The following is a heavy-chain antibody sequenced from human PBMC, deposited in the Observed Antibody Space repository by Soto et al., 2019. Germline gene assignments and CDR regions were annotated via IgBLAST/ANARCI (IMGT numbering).Heavy chain of an antibody. Sequence: QVQLVQSGAEVKKPGASVKVSCKASGYTFTSYGISWVRQAPGQGLEWMGWISAYNGNTNYAQKLQGRVTMTTDTSTSKAYMELRSLRSDDRAVYYCARKNPVAGSKYYFDYWGQGTLVTVSS. D-gene: IGHD6-19*01. CDR2: ISAYNGNT. V-gene: IGHV1-18*01. CDR3: ARKNPVAGSKYYFDY. CDR1: GYTFTSYG. J-gene: IGHJ4*02.